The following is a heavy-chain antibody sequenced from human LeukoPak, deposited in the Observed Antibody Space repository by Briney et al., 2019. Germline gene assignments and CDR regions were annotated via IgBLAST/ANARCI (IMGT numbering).Heavy chain of an antibody. CDR3: ARVNSDVFGDSFDP. V-gene: IGHV4-61*01. D-gene: IGHD3-10*02. Sequence: SETLSLTCTVSGGSVSSGSYYWSWIRQPPGKGLEWIRYIYYSGSTNYNPSLKSRVTISVDTSKNQFSLKLSSVTAADTAVYYCARVNSDVFGDSFDPWGQGTLVTVSS. CDR2: IYYSGST. CDR1: GGSVSSGSYY. J-gene: IGHJ5*02.